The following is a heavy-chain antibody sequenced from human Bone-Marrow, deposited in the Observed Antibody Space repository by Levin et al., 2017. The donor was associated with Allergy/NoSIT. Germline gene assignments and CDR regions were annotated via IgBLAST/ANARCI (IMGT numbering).Heavy chain of an antibody. D-gene: IGHD4-23*01. Sequence: GGSLRLSCAASGFTVSSNYMSWVRQAPGKGLEWVSVIYSCGSTYYADSVKGRFTISRDNSKNTLYLQMNSLRAEDTAVYYCASVTPGGTRFDYWGQGTLVTVSS. V-gene: IGHV3-66*03. CDR3: ASVTPGGTRFDY. CDR1: GFTVSSNY. CDR2: IYSCGST. J-gene: IGHJ4*02.